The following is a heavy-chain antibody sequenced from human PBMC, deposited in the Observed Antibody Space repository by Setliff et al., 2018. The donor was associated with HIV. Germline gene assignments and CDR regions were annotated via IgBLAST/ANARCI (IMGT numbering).Heavy chain of an antibody. V-gene: IGHV4-4*02. CDR2: VYHTGST. Sequence: SETLSLTCDVSGVSISDNNWWSWVRQPPGRGLEWIGEVYHTGSTNYNPSLKSRVTISVDTSKNQFSLKLSSVTAADTAIYYCAREDSSSWYSSLSFWGQGTLVTVSS. J-gene: IGHJ1*01. D-gene: IGHD6-13*01. CDR1: GVSISDNNW. CDR3: AREDSSSWYSSLSF.